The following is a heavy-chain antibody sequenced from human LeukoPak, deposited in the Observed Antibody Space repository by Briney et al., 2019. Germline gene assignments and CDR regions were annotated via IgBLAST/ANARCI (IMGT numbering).Heavy chain of an antibody. CDR2: IYYSGST. J-gene: IGHJ4*02. Sequence: SQTLSLTCTVSGGSISSGGYYWSWIRQHPGKGLEWIGYIYYSGSTYYNPSLKSRVTISVDTSKNQFSLKLSSVTAADTAVYYCARVRYTDPSYYFDYWGQGTLVTVSS. D-gene: IGHD1-1*01. CDR3: ARVRYTDPSYYFDY. V-gene: IGHV4-31*03. CDR1: GGSISSGGYY.